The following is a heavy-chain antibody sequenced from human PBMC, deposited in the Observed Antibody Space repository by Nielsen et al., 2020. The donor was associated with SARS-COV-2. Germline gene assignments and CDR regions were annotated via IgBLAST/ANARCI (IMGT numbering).Heavy chain of an antibody. V-gene: IGHV4-59*13. CDR3: ARFYGDGPFDY. J-gene: IGHJ4*02. CDR1: GDSISGYY. CDR2: IYYPGIYRGIT. D-gene: IGHD4-17*01. Sequence: SETLSLTCSVSGDSISGYYWNWIRQPPGKGLEWIGYIYYPGIYRGITNYHPSLNSRVTISLDTSKNQFSLDLTSVTAADTAVYYCARFYGDGPFDYWGQGTLVTVPS.